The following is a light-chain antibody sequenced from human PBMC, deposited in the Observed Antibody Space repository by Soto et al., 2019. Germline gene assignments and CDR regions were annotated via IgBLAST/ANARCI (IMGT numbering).Light chain of an antibody. CDR3: SSYTSGSTLYV. CDR2: DVS. Sequence: QSALTQPASVSGSPGQSITISCTGTSSDVGAYNYVSWYQQHPGKAPKLMICDVSDRPSGVSNRFSGSKSGNTASLTISGLQAEDEADYYCSSYTSGSTLYVFGTGTKLTVL. V-gene: IGLV2-14*01. J-gene: IGLJ1*01. CDR1: SSDVGAYNY.